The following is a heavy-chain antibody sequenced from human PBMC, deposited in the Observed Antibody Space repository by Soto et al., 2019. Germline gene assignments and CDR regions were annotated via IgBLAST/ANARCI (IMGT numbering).Heavy chain of an antibody. CDR1: GFTFSSYG. J-gene: IGHJ6*02. V-gene: IGHV3-33*01. CDR2: IWYDGSNK. D-gene: IGHD3-10*01. CDR3: ARGGPMVRGAVTGGYYGMDV. Sequence: QVQLVESGGGVVQPGRSLRLSCAASGFTFSSYGMHWVRQAPGKGLEWVAVIWYDGSNKYYADSVKGRFTISRDNSKNTLYLQMNSLRAEDTAVYYCARGGPMVRGAVTGGYYGMDVWGQGTTVTVSS.